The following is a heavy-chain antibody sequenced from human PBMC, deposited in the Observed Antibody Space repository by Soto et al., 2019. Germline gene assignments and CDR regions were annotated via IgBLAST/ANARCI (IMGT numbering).Heavy chain of an antibody. J-gene: IGHJ6*03. CDR3: ARGCSGHYCMDV. CDR1: GFTFSSYW. Sequence: EVQLVESGGGLVQPGGSLRLSCAASGFTFSSYWMYWVRQVPGKGLVWVSRMNSDGSDTSYADSVKGRFTVSRDNAKNTLHVQMNSLRVEDTAVYYCARGCSGHYCMDVWGKGTTVTVSS. V-gene: IGHV3-74*01. CDR2: MNSDGSDT. D-gene: IGHD2-15*01.